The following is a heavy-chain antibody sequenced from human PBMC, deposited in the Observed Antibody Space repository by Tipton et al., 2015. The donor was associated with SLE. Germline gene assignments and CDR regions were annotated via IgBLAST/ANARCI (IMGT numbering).Heavy chain of an antibody. CDR3: AVGYGSSVSCQREYFQH. D-gene: IGHD2-2*01. J-gene: IGHJ1*01. Sequence: LRLSCTVSGYSISSGYYWGWIRQPPGKGLEWIGTIYHSGSIYYNPSLKSRVTISVDTSKNQFSLKLNSVTAADTAVYYCAVGYGSSVSCQREYFQHWGQGTLVTVSS. V-gene: IGHV4-38-2*02. CDR1: GYSISSGYY. CDR2: IYHSGSI.